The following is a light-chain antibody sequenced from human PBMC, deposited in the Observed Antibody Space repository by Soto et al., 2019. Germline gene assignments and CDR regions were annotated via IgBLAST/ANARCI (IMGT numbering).Light chain of an antibody. CDR3: QQYDSFSWT. J-gene: IGKJ1*01. Sequence: DIQMNQSPSSLSASVGDRVTITCRASQSILSWLAWYQRKPGKAPKLLIYKASSLESGVPSRFSGSGSGTEFTLTISSLQPDDSATYYCQQYDSFSWTFGQGTKVEVK. V-gene: IGKV1-5*03. CDR2: KAS. CDR1: QSILSW.